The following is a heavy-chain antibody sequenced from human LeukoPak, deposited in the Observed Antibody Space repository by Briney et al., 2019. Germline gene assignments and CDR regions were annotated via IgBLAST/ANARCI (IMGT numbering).Heavy chain of an antibody. CDR1: GGSISSYY. CDR3: ARTVGYCSGGSCQNNWFDP. J-gene: IGHJ5*02. Sequence: SETLSLTCTVSGGSISSYYWSWIRQPPVKGLEWIGYIFYSGSTNYNPSLKSRVTISVDTSKNQFSLKLSSVTAADTAVYYCARTVGYCSGGSCQNNWFDPWGQGTLVTVSS. V-gene: IGHV4-59*01. D-gene: IGHD2-15*01. CDR2: IFYSGST.